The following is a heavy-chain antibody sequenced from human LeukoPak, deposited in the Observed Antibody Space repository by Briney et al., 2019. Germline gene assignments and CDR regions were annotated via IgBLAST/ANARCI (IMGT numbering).Heavy chain of an antibody. V-gene: IGHV3-30*18. D-gene: IGHD6-13*01. J-gene: IGHJ4*02. Sequence: PGGSLRLSCAASGFTFSSYGMHWVRQAPGKGLEWVAVISYDGSNKYYADSVKGRFTISRDNSKNTLYLQMNSLRAEDTAVYYCAKDLGSSSCHWGQGTLVTVSS. CDR3: AKDLGSSSCH. CDR1: GFTFSSYG. CDR2: ISYDGSNK.